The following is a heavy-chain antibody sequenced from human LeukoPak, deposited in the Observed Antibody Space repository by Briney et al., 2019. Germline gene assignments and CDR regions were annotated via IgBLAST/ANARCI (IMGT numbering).Heavy chain of an antibody. J-gene: IGHJ6*02. Sequence: SGGSLRLSCAASGFTFDDYAMHWVRQAPGKGLEWVSGISWNSGSIGYADSVKGRFTISRDNAKNSLYLQMNSLRAEDTALYYCAKDPAPYYYGSLSRMDVWGQGTTVTVSS. D-gene: IGHD3-10*01. CDR1: GFTFDDYA. V-gene: IGHV3-9*01. CDR2: ISWNSGSI. CDR3: AKDPAPYYYGSLSRMDV.